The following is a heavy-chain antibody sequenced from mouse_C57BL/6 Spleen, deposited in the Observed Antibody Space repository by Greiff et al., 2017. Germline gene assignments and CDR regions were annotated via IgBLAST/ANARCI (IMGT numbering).Heavy chain of an antibody. CDR2: IYPGDGDT. CDR3: ARRDFYYFDD. CDR1: GYAFSSYW. Sequence: QVQLKESGAELVKPGASVKISCKASGYAFSSYWMNWVKQRPGTGLEWIGQIYPGDGDTNYNGKFKGKATLTADKSSSTAYMQLSSLTSEDSAVYYCARRDFYYFDDWGQGTTLTVSS. J-gene: IGHJ2*01. V-gene: IGHV1-80*01. D-gene: IGHD3-3*01.